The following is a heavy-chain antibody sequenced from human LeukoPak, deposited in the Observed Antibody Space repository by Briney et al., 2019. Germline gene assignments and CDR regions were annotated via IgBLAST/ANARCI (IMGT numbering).Heavy chain of an antibody. CDR2: IWYGGSNK. J-gene: IGHJ4*02. V-gene: IGHV3-30*02. D-gene: IGHD3-10*01. CDR1: GFTFSSYG. Sequence: GGSLRLSCAASGFTFSSYGMHWVRQAPGKGLEWVAVIWYGGSNKYYADSVKGRFTISRDNSKNTLYLQMNSLRAEDTAVYYCAKGSPVGGFDYWGQGILVTVSS. CDR3: AKGSPVGGFDY.